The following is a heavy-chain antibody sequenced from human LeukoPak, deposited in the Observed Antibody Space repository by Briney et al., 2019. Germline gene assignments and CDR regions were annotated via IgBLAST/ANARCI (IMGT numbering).Heavy chain of an antibody. J-gene: IGHJ5*02. CDR3: AKPSGSYYNNWFDP. CDR2: IKTDGSEK. V-gene: IGHV3-7*03. CDR1: GFTFSNYW. D-gene: IGHD3-10*01. Sequence: GGSLRLSCEGSGFTFSNYWMGWVRQAPGKGLQWVANIKTDGSEKYYVDSVKGRFTISRDNSKNTLYLQMNSLRAEDTAVYCCAKPSGSYYNNWFDPWGQGTLVTVSS.